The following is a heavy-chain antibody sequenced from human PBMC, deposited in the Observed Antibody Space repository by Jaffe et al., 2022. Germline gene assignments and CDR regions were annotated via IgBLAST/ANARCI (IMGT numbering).Heavy chain of an antibody. Sequence: EVQLVESGGGLVQSGGSLRLSCAASGFTFSSYEMNWVRQAPGKGLEWVSYISSSGSTIYYADSVKGRFSISRDNAKNSLYLQMNSLRVEDTAVYYCARDLAVAAAGYFDYWGQGTLVTVSS. V-gene: IGHV3-48*03. CDR1: GFTFSSYE. D-gene: IGHD6-13*01. CDR2: ISSSGSTI. J-gene: IGHJ4*02. CDR3: ARDLAVAAAGYFDY.